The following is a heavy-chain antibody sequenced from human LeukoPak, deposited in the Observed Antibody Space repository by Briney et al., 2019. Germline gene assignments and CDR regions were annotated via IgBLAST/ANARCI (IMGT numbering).Heavy chain of an antibody. CDR2: INPDSGVT. J-gene: IGHJ3*02. Sequence: GASVKVSCKASGYTFTGYYMHWVRQAPGQGLEWMGWINPDSGVTNYPQKFQGGVTMTRDTSSSTAYMELIRLRSDDTAVYYCARDGTFDIWGQGTMVTVSS. V-gene: IGHV1-2*02. CDR3: ARDGTFDI. CDR1: GYTFTGYY. D-gene: IGHD2-15*01.